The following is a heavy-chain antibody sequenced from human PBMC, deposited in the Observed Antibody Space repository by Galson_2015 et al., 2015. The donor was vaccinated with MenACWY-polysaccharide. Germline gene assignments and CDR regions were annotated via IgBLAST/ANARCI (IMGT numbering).Heavy chain of an antibody. Sequence: CAISGDSVSTNNIGWHWIRQSPSRGLEWLGRTYHGSNWNYDYAISVKSRITINPDTSKNQFSLHLNSVTPEDTAVYYCAKQRGWMSFDLRGQGTLVTVSS. CDR2: TYHGSNWNY. J-gene: IGHJ5*02. V-gene: IGHV6-1*01. CDR3: AKQRGWMSFDL. CDR1: GDSVSTNNIG. D-gene: IGHD6-19*01.